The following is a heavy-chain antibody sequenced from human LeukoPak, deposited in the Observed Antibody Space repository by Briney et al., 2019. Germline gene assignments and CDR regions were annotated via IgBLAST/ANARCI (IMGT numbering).Heavy chain of an antibody. D-gene: IGHD3-22*01. CDR1: GGSISRYN. CDR2: IYYSGST. V-gene: IGHV4-59*01. Sequence: SETLTLTCTVSGGSISRYNWSWIRQPPGKGLEWVWYIYYSGSTNYNPSLKRRVTISVDTSKNQFSLKLSSVTAADTAVYYCARGYWLGDYYYYYYMDVWGKGTTVTVSS. J-gene: IGHJ6*03. CDR3: ARGYWLGDYYYYYYMDV.